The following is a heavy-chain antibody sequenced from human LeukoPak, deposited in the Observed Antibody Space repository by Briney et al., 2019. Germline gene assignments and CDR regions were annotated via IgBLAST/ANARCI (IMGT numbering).Heavy chain of an antibody. V-gene: IGHV3-23*01. CDR3: ANSRGHGSGNL. J-gene: IGHJ5*02. CDR1: GFTFSSYS. D-gene: IGHD3-10*01. Sequence: PGGSLRLSCAASGFTFSSYSMSWVRQAPGKGLEWVSGISGSGDRTYYADAVKGRFTISRDNFKNTVYLQMDSLRAEDTAVYYCANSRGHGSGNLWGQGTLVTVSS. CDR2: ISGSGDRT.